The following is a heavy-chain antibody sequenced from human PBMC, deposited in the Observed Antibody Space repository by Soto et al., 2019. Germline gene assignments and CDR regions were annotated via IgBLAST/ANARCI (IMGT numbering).Heavy chain of an antibody. Sequence: EVQLVASGGGLVQPGGSLRLSSAASGFTFSNYWMSWVRQAPVKGLEWVGNIKQDGSEKNYVDFVEGRFTISRDNAENSLYLQVNSLRVEDTAVYYCARIASTGRGWDVWGQGTTVVVSS. CDR3: ARIASTGRGWDV. CDR2: IKQDGSEK. D-gene: IGHD6-13*01. CDR1: GFTFSNYW. J-gene: IGHJ6*02. V-gene: IGHV3-7*01.